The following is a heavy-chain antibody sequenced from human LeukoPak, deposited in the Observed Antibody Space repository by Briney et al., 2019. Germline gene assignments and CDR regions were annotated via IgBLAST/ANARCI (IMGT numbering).Heavy chain of an antibody. D-gene: IGHD5-12*01. V-gene: IGHV4-34*01. J-gene: IGHJ4*02. Sequence: SETLSLTCAVYGGSFSGYYWSWIRQPPGKGLEWIGEINHSGSTNYNPSLKSRVTISVDTSKNQFSLKLSSVTAADTAVYYCARRDTWRLRPIDYWGQGTLVTVSP. CDR2: INHSGST. CDR3: ARRDTWRLRPIDY. CDR1: GGSFSGYY.